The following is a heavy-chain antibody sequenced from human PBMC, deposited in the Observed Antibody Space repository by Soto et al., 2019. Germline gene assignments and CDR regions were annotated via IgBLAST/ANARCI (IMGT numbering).Heavy chain of an antibody. Sequence: SETLSLTCTVSGGSISSSSYYWGWIRQPPGKGLEWIGSIYYSGSTYYNPSLKSRVTISVDTSKNQFSLKLSSVTAADTAVYYCARDFWSGYSPNYYYYGMDVWGQGTTVTVSS. CDR2: IYYSGST. D-gene: IGHD3-3*01. J-gene: IGHJ6*02. CDR1: GGSISSSSYY. CDR3: ARDFWSGYSPNYYYYGMDV. V-gene: IGHV4-39*02.